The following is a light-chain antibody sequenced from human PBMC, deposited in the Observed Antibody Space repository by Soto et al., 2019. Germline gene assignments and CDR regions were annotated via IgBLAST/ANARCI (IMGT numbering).Light chain of an antibody. CDR2: GAS. CDR1: QSVSTR. J-gene: IGKJ2*01. CDR3: QQYNNWPPYT. Sequence: EIVLTQSPATLSVSPGERATLSCRASQSVSTRLAWYQQKPGQAPRLLIYGASTRATGIPARFSGSGSDTEVTLTISSLQSEDFAVYFCQQYNNWPPYTFGQGTKLEIK. V-gene: IGKV3-15*01.